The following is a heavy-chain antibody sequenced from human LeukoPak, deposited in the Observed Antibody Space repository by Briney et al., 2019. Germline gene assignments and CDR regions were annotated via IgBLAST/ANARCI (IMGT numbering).Heavy chain of an antibody. V-gene: IGHV4-31*03. Sequence: PSETLSLTCTVSGGSIGSGGYYWSWIRQHPGKGLEWIGYIYYSGSTYYNPSLKSRATISVDTSKNQFSLKLSSVTAADTAVYYCARDNGFDSSGTLGAFDIWGQGTMVTVSS. CDR3: ARDNGFDSSGTLGAFDI. CDR2: IYYSGST. J-gene: IGHJ3*02. CDR1: GGSIGSGGYY. D-gene: IGHD3-22*01.